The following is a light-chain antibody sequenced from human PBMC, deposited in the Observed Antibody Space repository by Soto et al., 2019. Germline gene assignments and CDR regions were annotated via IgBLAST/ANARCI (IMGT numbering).Light chain of an antibody. CDR2: DAS. CDR3: QQRKFWPPLT. V-gene: IGKV3-11*01. J-gene: IGKJ4*01. CDR1: QSVDIY. Sequence: EVVVTQSPVTLALSPGERATLSCRTSQSVDIYVAWYQQKPGQAPRLLIYDASNRAPSIPARFSGSGSGTDFTLTISSLVPEDFAVYYCQQRKFWPPLTFGGGTKVEIK.